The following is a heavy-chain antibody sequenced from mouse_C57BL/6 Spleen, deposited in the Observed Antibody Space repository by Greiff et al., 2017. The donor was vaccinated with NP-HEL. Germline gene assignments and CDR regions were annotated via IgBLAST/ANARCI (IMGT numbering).Heavy chain of an antibody. CDR2: INYDGSST. CDR1: GFTFSDYY. J-gene: IGHJ2*01. Sequence: EVKLMESEGGLVQPGSSMKLSCTASGFTFSDYYMAWVRQVPEKGLEWVANINYDGSSTYYLDSLKSRFIISRDNAKNILYLQMSSLKSEDTATYYCAREGGNYYGSSFFDYWGQGTTLTVSS. V-gene: IGHV5-16*01. D-gene: IGHD1-1*01. CDR3: AREGGNYYGSSFFDY.